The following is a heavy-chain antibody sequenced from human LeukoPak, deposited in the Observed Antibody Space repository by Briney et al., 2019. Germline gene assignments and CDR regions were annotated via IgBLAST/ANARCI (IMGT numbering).Heavy chain of an antibody. CDR2: INWNGGST. D-gene: IGHD3-22*01. CDR1: GFPFDDYD. V-gene: IGHV3-20*04. CDR3: ARDYDSSGYSDAFDI. Sequence: GGSLTLSCAASGFPFDDYDMSWVRHAPGKGLEWVSGINWNGGSTVYADSVKGRFTISRDNAKNSLYLQMNSLRAEDTALYYCARDYDSSGYSDAFDIWGQGTMVTVSS. J-gene: IGHJ3*02.